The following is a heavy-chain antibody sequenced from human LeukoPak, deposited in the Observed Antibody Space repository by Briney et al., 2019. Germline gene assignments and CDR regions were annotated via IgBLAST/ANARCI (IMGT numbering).Heavy chain of an antibody. Sequence: GGSLRLSCAASGFTFSSYGMHWVRQAPGKGLEWVAVIWYDGGNKYYADSVKGRFTISRDNSKNTLDLQMNSLRAEDTAAYYCARDRGSYRNFDWFDPWGQGTLVTVSS. CDR1: GFTFSSYG. J-gene: IGHJ5*02. CDR2: IWYDGGNK. D-gene: IGHD1-26*01. V-gene: IGHV3-33*01. CDR3: ARDRGSYRNFDWFDP.